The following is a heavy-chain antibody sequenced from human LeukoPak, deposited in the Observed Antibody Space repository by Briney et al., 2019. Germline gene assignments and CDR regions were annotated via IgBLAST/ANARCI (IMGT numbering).Heavy chain of an antibody. Sequence: ASVKVSCKASGYTFTGYYMHWVRQAPGQGLEWMGWINPNSGGTNYAQKFQGRVTMTRDTSISTAYMELSRLRSDDTAVYYCATGTKLEYDFWSGYLTGLSSLQGEYFQHWGQGTLVTVSS. V-gene: IGHV1-2*02. J-gene: IGHJ1*01. CDR1: GYTFTGYY. CDR3: ATGTKLEYDFWSGYLTGLSSLQGEYFQH. CDR2: INPNSGGT. D-gene: IGHD3-3*01.